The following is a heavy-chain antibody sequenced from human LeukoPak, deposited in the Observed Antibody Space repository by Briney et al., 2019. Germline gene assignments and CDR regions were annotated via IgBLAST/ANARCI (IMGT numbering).Heavy chain of an antibody. Sequence: GGSLKLSCAASGFTFSGSAMHWVRQASGKGLEGVGRIRSKANSYATAYAASVKGRSTISRDDSKNTAYLQMSSLKTEDTAVYYCTRPMYSSSFYGSFDPWGQGTLVTVSS. D-gene: IGHD6-6*01. V-gene: IGHV3-73*01. CDR3: TRPMYSSSFYGSFDP. CDR2: IRSKANSYAT. J-gene: IGHJ5*02. CDR1: GFTFSGSA.